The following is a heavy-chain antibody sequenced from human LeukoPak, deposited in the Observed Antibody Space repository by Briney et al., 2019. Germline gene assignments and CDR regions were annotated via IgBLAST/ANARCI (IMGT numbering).Heavy chain of an antibody. CDR2: ISYDGSNK. D-gene: IGHD5-18*01. CDR1: GFTFSSYA. V-gene: IGHV3-30-3*01. J-gene: IGHJ4*02. Sequence: PGGSLRLSCAASGFTFSSYAMHWVRQAPGKGLEWVAVISYDGSNKYYADSVKGRFTISRDNSKNTLYLQMNSLRAEDTAVYYCAREGELWLEFDYWGQGTLVTVSS. CDR3: AREGELWLEFDY.